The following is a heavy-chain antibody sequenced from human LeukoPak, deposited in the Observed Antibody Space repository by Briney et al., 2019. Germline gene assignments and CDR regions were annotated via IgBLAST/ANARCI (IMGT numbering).Heavy chain of an antibody. CDR1: GYTFTGYY. CDR3: ARGEGIVGATTLAY. D-gene: IGHD1-26*01. V-gene: IGHV1-2*04. CDR2: INPNSGGT. J-gene: IGHJ4*02. Sequence: ASVKVSCKASGYTFTGYYMHWVRQAPGQGLEWMGWINPNSGGTNYAQKFQGWVTMTRDTSISTAYMELSRLRSDDTAVYYCARGEGIVGATTLAYWGQGTLVTVSS.